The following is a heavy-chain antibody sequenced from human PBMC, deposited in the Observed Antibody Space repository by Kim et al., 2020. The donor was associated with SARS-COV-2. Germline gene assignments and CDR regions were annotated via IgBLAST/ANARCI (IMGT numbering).Heavy chain of an antibody. CDR3: AREKGLVWFGEFGSYGLDV. V-gene: IGHV1-3*01. Sequence: ASVKVSCKASGYTFISYVVHWARQAPGQRLEWMGWINAGKGNTEYSQKFQGRVTISRDTSASTAYMELSSLRSEDTAVYYCAREKGLVWFGEFGSYGLDVWGQGTTVTVSS. J-gene: IGHJ6*02. D-gene: IGHD3-10*01. CDR1: GYTFISYV. CDR2: INAGKGNT.